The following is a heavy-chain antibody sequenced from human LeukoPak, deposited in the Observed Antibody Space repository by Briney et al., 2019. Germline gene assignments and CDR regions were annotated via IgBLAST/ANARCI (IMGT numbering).Heavy chain of an antibody. CDR1: GGSISSYY. J-gene: IGHJ3*02. V-gene: IGHV4-59*08. Sequence: SETLSLTCTVSGGSISSYYWSWIRQPPGKGLEWIGYIYYSGSTNYNPSLKSRVTISVDTSKNQFSLKLSSVTAADTAVYYCARQLWGGVIVDAFDIWGQGTMVTVSS. CDR3: ARQLWGGVIVDAFDI. D-gene: IGHD3-16*02. CDR2: IYYSGST.